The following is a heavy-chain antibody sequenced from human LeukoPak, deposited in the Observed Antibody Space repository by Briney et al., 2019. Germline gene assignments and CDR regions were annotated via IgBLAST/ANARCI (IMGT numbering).Heavy chain of an antibody. Sequence: SETLSLTCSVSGGSISGYYWSWIRQPPGKGLEWIGYIYYSGTTIYNPSLKSRLTISLDTSKNQFSLKLSSVTAADTAVYYCARRVRIAVAGTDSDAFDIWGQGTMVTVSS. CDR1: GGSISGYY. D-gene: IGHD6-19*01. J-gene: IGHJ3*02. CDR2: IYYSGTT. CDR3: ARRVRIAVAGTDSDAFDI. V-gene: IGHV4-59*08.